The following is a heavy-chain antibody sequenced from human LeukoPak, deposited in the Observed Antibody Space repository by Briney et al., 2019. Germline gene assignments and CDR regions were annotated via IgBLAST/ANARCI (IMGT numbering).Heavy chain of an antibody. CDR2: ISTDGYTT. CDR1: GLAFSAYK. D-gene: IGHD2-15*01. Sequence: GGSLRLSCAASGLAFSAYKMHWVRQAPRKGLVWVSHISTDGYTTDYADFVQGRFTASRDNTKNTWSLEMNSLRAEDTAVYYCVVGGSPGYWGQGTLVTVSS. V-gene: IGHV3-74*01. CDR3: VVGGSPGY. J-gene: IGHJ4*02.